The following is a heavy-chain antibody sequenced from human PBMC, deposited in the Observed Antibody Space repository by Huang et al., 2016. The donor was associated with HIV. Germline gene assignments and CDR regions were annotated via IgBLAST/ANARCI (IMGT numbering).Heavy chain of an antibody. J-gene: IGHJ4*02. CDR3: ARARLLLPFDY. V-gene: IGHV4-34*02. CDR1: GGPFNGFL. Sequence: QVLLQQWGAGVVKPSETLSLTCGVSGGPFNGFLWSWIRQSPGKGLEWIGGSNFSGNTNDNPSLKSRVTMSVETSKRQFSLSLKSVTAADTAVYYCARARLLLPFDYWGQGALVAVSS. CDR2: SNFSGNT. D-gene: IGHD2-15*01.